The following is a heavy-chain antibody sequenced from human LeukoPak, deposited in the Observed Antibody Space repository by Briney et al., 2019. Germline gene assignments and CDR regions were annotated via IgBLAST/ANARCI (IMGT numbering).Heavy chain of an antibody. J-gene: IGHJ4*02. D-gene: IGHD6-19*01. CDR2: IRTDGSEK. V-gene: IGHV3-7*05. CDR3: VIDNGGSGWLY. CDR1: GSTFSSYW. Sequence: AGGSLRLSCAASGSTFSSYWMSWVRQAPGKGLEWVANIRTDGSEKHYADSVKVRFTISRDNAKNLLYLQMSNLRAEDTAVYYCVIDNGGSGWLYWGQGTLVTVSS.